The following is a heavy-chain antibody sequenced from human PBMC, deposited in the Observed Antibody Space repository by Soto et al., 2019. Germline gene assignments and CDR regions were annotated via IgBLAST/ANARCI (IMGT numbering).Heavy chain of an antibody. CDR1: GGSFSGYY. Sequence: LSLTCAVYGGSFSGYYWSWIRQPPGKGLEWIGEINQSGSTNYNPSRKSRVNISVDTSKNQVPLKLSSVTAADTAEYYCARGQGGVATTQGPSYYYYTGKDVWGQGTTVTVSS. CDR3: ARGQGGVATTQGPSYYYYTGKDV. D-gene: IGHD5-12*01. CDR2: INQSGST. V-gene: IGHV4-34*01. J-gene: IGHJ6*02.